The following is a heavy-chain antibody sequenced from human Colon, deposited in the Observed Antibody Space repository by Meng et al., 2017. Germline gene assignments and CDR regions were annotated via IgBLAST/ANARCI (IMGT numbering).Heavy chain of an antibody. Sequence: ASVKVSCKASGYTFTGYYMHWVRQAPGQGLKWMGRINTNSGGTNYAQKFQGRVTMTRDTSISTAYKELSMLRSDDTAVYYCARGEGRDGYKSALDYWGQGTLVTVSS. V-gene: IGHV1-2*06. D-gene: IGHD5-24*01. CDR1: GYTFTGYY. CDR2: INTNSGGT. J-gene: IGHJ4*02. CDR3: ARGEGRDGYKSALDY.